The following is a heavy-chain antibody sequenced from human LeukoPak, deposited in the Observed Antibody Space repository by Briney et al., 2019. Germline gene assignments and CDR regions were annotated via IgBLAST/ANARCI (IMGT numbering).Heavy chain of an antibody. J-gene: IGHJ4*02. Sequence: GGSLRLSCAASGFTFSNYWMHWVRQAPGKGLEWVSSISTSSSYIYYADSVKGRFTISRDNARNSLYLQMNSLRVEDTAFYYCARDRDPYCSGGSCTIFDYWGQGTLVTVSS. CDR1: GFTFSNYW. CDR2: ISTSSSYI. D-gene: IGHD2-15*01. CDR3: ARDRDPYCSGGSCTIFDY. V-gene: IGHV3-21*01.